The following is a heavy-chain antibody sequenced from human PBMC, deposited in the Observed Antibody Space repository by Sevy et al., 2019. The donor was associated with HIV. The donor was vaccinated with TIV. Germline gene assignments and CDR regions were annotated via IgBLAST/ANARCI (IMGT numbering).Heavy chain of an antibody. J-gene: IGHJ3*02. V-gene: IGHV4-34*01. CDR2: INHSGST. D-gene: IGHD2-2*01. Sequence: SETLSLTCAVYGGSFSGYYWSWIRQPPGKGLEWIGEINHSGSTNYNPSLKSRVTISGDTSKNQFSLKLSSVTAADTAVYYCARHCSGTSCSHAFDIWGQGTMATVSS. CDR1: GGSFSGYY. CDR3: ARHCSGTSCSHAFDI.